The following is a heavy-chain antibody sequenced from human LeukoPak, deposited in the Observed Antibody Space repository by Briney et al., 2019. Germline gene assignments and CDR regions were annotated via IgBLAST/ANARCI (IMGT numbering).Heavy chain of an antibody. Sequence: PGRSLRLSCAASGFTFSSYAIHWVRQAPGKGLEWVAVISYDGSNKYYADSVKGRFTISRDNSKNTLYLQMNSLRAEDTAVYYCAKTKYSGLKNAFDIWGQGTMVTVSS. CDR2: ISYDGSNK. CDR1: GFTFSSYA. V-gene: IGHV3-30-3*02. CDR3: AKTKYSGLKNAFDI. D-gene: IGHD5-12*01. J-gene: IGHJ3*02.